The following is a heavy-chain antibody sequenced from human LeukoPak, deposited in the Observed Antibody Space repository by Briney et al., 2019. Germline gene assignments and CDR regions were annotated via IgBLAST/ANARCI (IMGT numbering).Heavy chain of an antibody. CDR1: GSTFRDYY. Sequence: GGSLRLSCAASGSTFRDYYMSWIRQAPGKGLEWVSYISFSGSPTQYADSVKGRFTISRDNAKNSLYLQMNSLRDEDTAVYYCARDRAYYYDSSGYYYFDHWGQGTLVTVSS. J-gene: IGHJ4*02. CDR2: ISFSGSPT. CDR3: ARDRAYYYDSSGYYYFDH. D-gene: IGHD3-22*01. V-gene: IGHV3-11*01.